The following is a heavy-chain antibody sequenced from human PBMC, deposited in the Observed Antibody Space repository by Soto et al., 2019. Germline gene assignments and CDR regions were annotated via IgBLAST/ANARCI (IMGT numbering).Heavy chain of an antibody. Sequence: SGGSLRLSCAASGFTVSSNYMSWVRQAPGKGLEWVSVIYSGGSTYYADSVKGRFTISGDNSKNTLYLQMNSLRAEDTAVYYCARGALYYAFDIWGQGTMVTVSS. CDR3: ARGALYYAFDI. J-gene: IGHJ3*02. CDR2: IYSGGST. CDR1: GFTVSSNY. D-gene: IGHD1-26*01. V-gene: IGHV3-53*01.